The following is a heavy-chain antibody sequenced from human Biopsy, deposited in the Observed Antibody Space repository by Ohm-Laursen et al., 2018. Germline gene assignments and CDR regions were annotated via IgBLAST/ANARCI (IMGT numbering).Heavy chain of an antibody. Sequence: ASVKVSCKASGYTFTNYGISWVRQAPGQGLEWMGWISPYNGDTDYAQKLQGRVTMTTDTSTSTAYMDLRSLRSDDTAGYYCARDRWPHVTLLGLVVLDSGGQGTLFTVPP. CDR1: GYTFTNYG. V-gene: IGHV1-18*01. D-gene: IGHD3-3*01. CDR3: ARDRWPHVTLLGLVVLDS. J-gene: IGHJ4*02. CDR2: ISPYNGDT.